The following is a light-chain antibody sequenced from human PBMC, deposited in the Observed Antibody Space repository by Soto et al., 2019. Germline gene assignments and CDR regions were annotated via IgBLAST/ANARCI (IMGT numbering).Light chain of an antibody. Sequence: DIVMTQSPDSLTVSLGERATISCTSSQTVLFVSDNQYYLTWYQHKPGQPPKLLIYWASTRESGVPDRFSGSGSGTNFTLTISSLQAEDVAVYYCQQYHSTPPQWTFGQGTKVEIK. CDR3: QQYHSTPPQWT. V-gene: IGKV4-1*01. CDR1: QTVLFVSDNQYY. CDR2: WAS. J-gene: IGKJ1*01.